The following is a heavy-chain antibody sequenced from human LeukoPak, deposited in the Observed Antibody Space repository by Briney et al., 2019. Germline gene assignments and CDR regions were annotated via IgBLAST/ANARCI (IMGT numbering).Heavy chain of an antibody. CDR1: GGPMSRHY. D-gene: IGHD5-18*01. Sequence: PSETLSLTCTVSGGPMSRHYWSWIRQPAGKGLEWIGRIYSGGSTFYNNSLKSRVTMSVDTSKNQFSLKLVSVTAADTAVYYCTRGRYSQGPPYYFESWGQGTLVTVSS. J-gene: IGHJ4*02. V-gene: IGHV4-4*07. CDR3: TRGRYSQGPPYYFES. CDR2: IYSGGST.